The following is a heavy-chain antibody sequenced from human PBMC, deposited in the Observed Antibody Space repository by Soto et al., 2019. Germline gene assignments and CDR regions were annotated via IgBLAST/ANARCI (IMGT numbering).Heavy chain of an antibody. J-gene: IGHJ6*02. CDR3: ARDGGFCDSISCYQRGYTYGSYYHYYGMDV. D-gene: IGHD2-2*01. Sequence: ASVKVSCKASGYTFTTHGISWVRQAPGQGLEWMGWISADNGNSNYAQIFQGRVTMTTDTSTSTAYMELRSLRPDDTAVYYCARDGGFCDSISCYQRGYTYGSYYHYYGMDVWGQGTTVTVSS. CDR1: GYTFTTHG. CDR2: ISADNGNS. V-gene: IGHV1-18*01.